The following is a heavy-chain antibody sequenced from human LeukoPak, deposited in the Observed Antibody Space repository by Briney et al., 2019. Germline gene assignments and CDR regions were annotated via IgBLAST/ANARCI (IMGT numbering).Heavy chain of an antibody. CDR2: ISSSSSYI. Sequence: GGSLRLSCAASGFTFSSYSMNWVRQAPGKGLEWVSSISSSSSYIYYADSVKGRFTISRDNAKNSLYLQMNSLRAEDTAVYYCARDLASFGYDYVWGSYRTYGMDVWGQGTTVTDSS. CDR1: GFTFSSYS. J-gene: IGHJ6*02. V-gene: IGHV3-21*01. CDR3: ARDLASFGYDYVWGSYRTYGMDV. D-gene: IGHD3-16*02.